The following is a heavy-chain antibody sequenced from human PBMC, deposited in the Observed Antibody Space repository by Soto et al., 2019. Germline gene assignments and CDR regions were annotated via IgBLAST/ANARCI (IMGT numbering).Heavy chain of an antibody. CDR3: VRVNRPKQGFDY. V-gene: IGHV4-30-2*01. J-gene: IGHJ4*02. Sequence: SSETLSLTCAVSGGSISSGGYSWSWIRQPPGKGLEWIGYIYHSGSTYYNPSLKSRVTISVDRSKNQFSLKLSSVTAADTAVYYCVRVNRPKQGFDYWCQGTLVTVST. CDR2: IYHSGST. CDR1: GGSISSGGYS.